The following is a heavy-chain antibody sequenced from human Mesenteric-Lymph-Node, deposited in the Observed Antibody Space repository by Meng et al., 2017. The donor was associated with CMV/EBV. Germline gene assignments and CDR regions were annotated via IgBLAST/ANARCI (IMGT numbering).Heavy chain of an antibody. CDR1: GYSFTSYW. V-gene: IGHV5-51*01. D-gene: IGHD3-3*01. CDR2: IYPGDSDT. J-gene: IGHJ6*02. CDR3: ARFFPGGMDV. Sequence: KVSCKGSGYSFTSYWIGWVRQMPGKGLEWMGIIYPGDSDTRYNPSFQGQVTISADKSITTAYLQWSSLRSSDTAMYYCARFFPGGMDVWGQGTTVTVSS.